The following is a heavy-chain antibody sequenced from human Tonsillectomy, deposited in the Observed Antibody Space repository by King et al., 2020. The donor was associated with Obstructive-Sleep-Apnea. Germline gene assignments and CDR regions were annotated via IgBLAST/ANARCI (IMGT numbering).Heavy chain of an antibody. V-gene: IGHV1-24*01. CDR1: GYTLTELS. J-gene: IGHJ4*02. CDR3: ATAPPEVRGVIRRYFDY. Sequence: QLVQSGAEVKKPGASVKVSCKVSGYTLTELSMHWVRQAPGKGLEWMGGFDPEDGETIYAQKFQGRVTMTEDTSTDTAYMGLSSLRSEDTAVYYCATAPPEVRGVIRRYFDYWGQGTLVTVSS. D-gene: IGHD3-10*01. CDR2: FDPEDGET.